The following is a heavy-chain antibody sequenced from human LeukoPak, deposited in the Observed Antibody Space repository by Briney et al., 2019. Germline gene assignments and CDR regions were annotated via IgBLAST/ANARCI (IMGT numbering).Heavy chain of an antibody. D-gene: IGHD3-22*01. CDR3: ARQQYYDSSGSFDY. V-gene: IGHV1-2*02. J-gene: IGHJ4*02. CDR2: INPNSGGT. Sequence: ASVKVSCKASGYTFTGYYMHWVRQAPGQGLEWMGWINPNSGGTNYAQKFQGRVTMTRDTSISTAYLQWSSLKASDTAMYYCARQQYYDSSGSFDYWGQGTLVTVSS. CDR1: GYTFTGYY.